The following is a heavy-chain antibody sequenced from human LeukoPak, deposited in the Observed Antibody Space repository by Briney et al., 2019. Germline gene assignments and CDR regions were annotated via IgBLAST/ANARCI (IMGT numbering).Heavy chain of an antibody. CDR1: GFTFSNAW. Sequence: GGSLRLSCAASGFTFSNAWMSWVRQAPGKGLEWVGRIKSKTDGGTTDYAAPVKGRFTISRDDSKNTLYLQMNSLKTEDTAVYYCTTDEAGASSSWYEVTSKTPFDYWGQGTLVTVSS. V-gene: IGHV3-15*01. CDR2: IKSKTDGGTT. D-gene: IGHD6-13*01. J-gene: IGHJ4*02. CDR3: TTDEAGASSSWYEVTSKTPFDY.